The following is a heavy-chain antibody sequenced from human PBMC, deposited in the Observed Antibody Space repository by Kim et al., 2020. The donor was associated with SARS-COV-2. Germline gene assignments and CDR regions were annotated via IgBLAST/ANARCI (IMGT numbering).Heavy chain of an antibody. CDR3: ARDGVVWFGKLHYYGMDV. J-gene: IGHJ6*02. Sequence: ASVKVSCKASGYTFTSYYMHWVRQAPGQGLEWMGIINPSGGSTSYAQKFQGRVTMTRDTSTSTVYMELSSLRSEDTAVYYCARDGVVWFGKLHYYGMDVWGQGTTVTVSS. V-gene: IGHV1-46*01. CDR1: GYTFTSYY. D-gene: IGHD3-10*01. CDR2: INPSGGST.